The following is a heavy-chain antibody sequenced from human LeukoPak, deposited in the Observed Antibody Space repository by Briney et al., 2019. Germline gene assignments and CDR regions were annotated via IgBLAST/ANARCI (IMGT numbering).Heavy chain of an antibody. CDR2: IIPIFGTA. Sequence: VASVKVSCKASGRTFSSYAISWVRQAPGQGLEWMGGIIPIFGTANYAQKFQGRVTITTDESTSTAYMELSSLRSEDTAVYYCARDLGGSGSYYFDYWGQGTLVTVSS. CDR3: ARDLGGSGSYYFDY. J-gene: IGHJ4*02. V-gene: IGHV1-69*05. D-gene: IGHD3-10*01. CDR1: GRTFSSYA.